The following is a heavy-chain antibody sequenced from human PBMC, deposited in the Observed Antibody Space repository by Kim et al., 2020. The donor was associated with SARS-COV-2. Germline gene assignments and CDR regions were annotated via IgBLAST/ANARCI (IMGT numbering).Heavy chain of an antibody. J-gene: IGHJ4*02. V-gene: IGHV1-69*04. Sequence: SVKVSCKASGGTFSSYAISWVRQAPGQGLEWMGRIIPILGIANYAQKFQGRVTITADKSTSTAYMELSSLRSEDTAVYYCATQIGHSSGYYWGQGTLVTVSS. D-gene: IGHD3-22*01. CDR2: IIPILGIA. CDR1: GGTFSSYA. CDR3: ATQIGHSSGYY.